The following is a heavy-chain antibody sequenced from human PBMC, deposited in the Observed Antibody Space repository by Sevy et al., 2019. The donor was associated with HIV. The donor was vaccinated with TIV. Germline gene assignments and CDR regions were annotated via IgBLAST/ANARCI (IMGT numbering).Heavy chain of an antibody. D-gene: IGHD1-26*01. Sequence: GGSLRLSCAASGFTFSNYWMTWVRQAPGKGLEWVAKIKRDGSERYYLASVKGRFTISRDNAKKSLYLQMNSLTAEDTAVYYCARDCNSASCLWGLDVWGQGTTVTVSS. V-gene: IGHV3-7*01. CDR1: GFTFSNYW. J-gene: IGHJ6*02. CDR3: ARDCNSASCLWGLDV. CDR2: IKRDGSER.